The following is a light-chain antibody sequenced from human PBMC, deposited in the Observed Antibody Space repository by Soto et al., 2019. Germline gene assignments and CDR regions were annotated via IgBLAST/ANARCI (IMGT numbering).Light chain of an antibody. CDR2: EVS. CDR3: SSYTSSSTQV. J-gene: IGLJ1*01. CDR1: SSDVGGYNY. Sequence: QSVLTQPPSVSAAPGQKVTISCSGSSSDVGGYNYVSWYQQHPGKAPKLMIYEVSYRPSGVSNRFSGSKSGNTASLTISGLQAEDEADYYCSSYTSSSTQVFGTGTKVTVL. V-gene: IGLV2-14*01.